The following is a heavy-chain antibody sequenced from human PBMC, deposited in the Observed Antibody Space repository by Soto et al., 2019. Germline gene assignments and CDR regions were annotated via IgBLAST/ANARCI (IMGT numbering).Heavy chain of an antibody. D-gene: IGHD4-17*01. V-gene: IGHV1-58*01. CDR1: GFTFTSSA. CDR3: AALSTTIGYYGMDV. CDR2: IVVGSGNT. Sequence: SVKVSCKASGFTFTSSAVQWVRQALGQRLEWIGWIVVGSGNTNYAQKFQERVTITRDMSTSTAYMELSSLRSEDTAVYYCAALSTTIGYYGMDVWGQGTTVTVSS. J-gene: IGHJ6*02.